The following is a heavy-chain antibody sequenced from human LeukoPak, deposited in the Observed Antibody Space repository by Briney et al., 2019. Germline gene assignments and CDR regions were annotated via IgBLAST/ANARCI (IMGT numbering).Heavy chain of an antibody. J-gene: IGHJ4*01. CDR3: VTTLKVPYGDYLGFFDY. D-gene: IGHD4-17*01. Sequence: GGSLRLSCAASGFTFNNAWMSWVRQAPGKGLEWVGRIKSKIGGGTTDYAAPVKGRFTISRGDSENTLYLQMNSLKTEDTAVYYCVTTLKVPYGDYLGFFDYWGQGTLVTVSS. CDR2: IKSKIGGGTT. V-gene: IGHV3-15*01. CDR1: GFTFNNAW.